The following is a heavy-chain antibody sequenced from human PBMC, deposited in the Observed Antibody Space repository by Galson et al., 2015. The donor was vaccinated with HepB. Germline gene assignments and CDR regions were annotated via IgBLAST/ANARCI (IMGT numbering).Heavy chain of an antibody. CDR2: INPNSGGT. CDR1: GYTFTGYY. D-gene: IGHD5-12*01. J-gene: IGHJ6*02. CDR3: ARDSLLATTAVAAEDGMDV. Sequence: SVKVSCKASGYTFTGYYMHWVRQAPGQGLEWMGWINPNSGGTNYAQKFQGWVTMTRDTSISTAYMELSRLRSDDTAVYYCARDSLLATTAVAAEDGMDVWGQRTTVTVSS. V-gene: IGHV1-2*04.